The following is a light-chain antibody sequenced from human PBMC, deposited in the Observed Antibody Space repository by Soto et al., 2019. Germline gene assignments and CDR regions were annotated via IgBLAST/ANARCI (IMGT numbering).Light chain of an antibody. CDR1: QSISAW. Sequence: DIQMTQSPSSLSGSVGDRVTITCRASQSISAWLAWYQQRPGKAPRLLIDKASSLQSGVPSRFRGRGSGAEFTLTISSLQPADVATYYCQQCNGYAWTFGQGTKVDIK. V-gene: IGKV1-5*03. CDR2: KAS. CDR3: QQCNGYAWT. J-gene: IGKJ1*01.